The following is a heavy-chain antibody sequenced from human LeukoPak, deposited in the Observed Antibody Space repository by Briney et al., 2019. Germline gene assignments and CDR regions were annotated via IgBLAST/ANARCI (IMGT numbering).Heavy chain of an antibody. D-gene: IGHD5-18*01. CDR1: GYSFTSYW. V-gene: IGHV5-51*01. Sequence: GESLKISCKGSGYSFTSYWIGWVRQMPGKGLEWMAFIYPDDSDITYSPSFQGQVTISADKSISTAYLQWSSLKASGTAMYYCASTRSWHRYGYGYWGQGTLVTVSS. J-gene: IGHJ4*02. CDR2: IYPDDSDI. CDR3: ASTRSWHRYGYGY.